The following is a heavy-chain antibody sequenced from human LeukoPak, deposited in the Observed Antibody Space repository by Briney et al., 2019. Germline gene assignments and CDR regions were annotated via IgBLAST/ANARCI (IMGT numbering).Heavy chain of an antibody. CDR3: AREGYYGSGSPPSLYFDY. D-gene: IGHD3-10*01. Sequence: GGSLRLSCVASGFPFSSYWMTWVRQARGKGLEWVAVTSSDLNVKLYADSVKGRFTISRDNSRSTLYLQMNSLRPEDTAIYYCAREGYYGSGSPPSLYFDYWGQGTLVTVSS. CDR2: TSSDLNVK. CDR1: GFPFSSYW. V-gene: IGHV3-30*03. J-gene: IGHJ4*02.